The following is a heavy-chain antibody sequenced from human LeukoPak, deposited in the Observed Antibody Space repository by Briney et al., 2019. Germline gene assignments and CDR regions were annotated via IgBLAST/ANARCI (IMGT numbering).Heavy chain of an antibody. V-gene: IGHV3-7*01. D-gene: IGHD4-17*01. CDR1: GFTFSSYS. Sequence: GGSLRLSCAASGFTFSSYSMNWVRQAPGKGLEWVANIKQDGSEKYYVDSVKGRFTISRDNAKNSLYLQMNSLRAEDTAVYYCASQSLTTVTRAWYFDLWGRGTLVTVSS. CDR3: ASQSLTTVTRAWYFDL. J-gene: IGHJ2*01. CDR2: IKQDGSEK.